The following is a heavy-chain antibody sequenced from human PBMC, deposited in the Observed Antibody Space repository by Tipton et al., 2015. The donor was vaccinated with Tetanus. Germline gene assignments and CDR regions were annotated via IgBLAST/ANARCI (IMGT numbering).Heavy chain of an antibody. Sequence: GLVKPSETLSLTCAVYGGAFSGHYWTWIRQAPGKGLEWIGNIYYSGSTDYNPSLKSRVAISVDTSKNQFSLKLSSVTAADTAVYYCARTWGVWVTSIDAFDIWGQGTKVAVSS. D-gene: IGHD3-16*01. V-gene: IGHV4-34*01. CDR1: GGAFSGHY. CDR2: IYYSGST. J-gene: IGHJ3*02. CDR3: ARTWGVWVTSIDAFDI.